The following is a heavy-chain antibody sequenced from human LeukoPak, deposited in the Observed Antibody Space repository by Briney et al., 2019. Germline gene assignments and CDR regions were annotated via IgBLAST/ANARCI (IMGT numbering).Heavy chain of an antibody. CDR3: AKQRRYFDWSTGGFDY. D-gene: IGHD3-9*01. CDR1: GFTFSSYG. Sequence: GGSLRLSCAASGFTFSSYGMHWVRQAPGKGLGWVAVISYDGSNKYYADSVKGRFTISRDNSKNTLYLQMNSLRAEDTAVYYCAKQRRYFDWSTGGFDYWGQGTLVTVSS. CDR2: ISYDGSNK. V-gene: IGHV3-30*18. J-gene: IGHJ4*02.